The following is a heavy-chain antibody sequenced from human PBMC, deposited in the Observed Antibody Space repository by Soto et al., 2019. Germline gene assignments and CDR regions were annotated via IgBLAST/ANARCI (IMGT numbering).Heavy chain of an antibody. CDR3: ARIGYDISTGYHNWFDP. V-gene: IGHV2-70*01. Sequence: SGPTLVNPTQTLTLTCTFSGFSLSTSGMCVSWIRQPPGKALEWLALIDWDDDKYYSTSLKTRLTISKDTSKNQVVLTMTNMDPVDTATYYCARIGYDISTGYHNWFDPWGQGTLVTVSS. D-gene: IGHD3-9*01. J-gene: IGHJ5*02. CDR2: IDWDDDK. CDR1: GFSLSTSGMC.